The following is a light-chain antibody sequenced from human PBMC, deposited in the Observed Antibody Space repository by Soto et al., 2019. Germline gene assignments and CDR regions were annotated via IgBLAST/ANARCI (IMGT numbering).Light chain of an antibody. Sequence: DIQMTQSPSSLSASVGDGVSITCRASQRIRNYLNWYQQKPGKAPILLISDVSNLQSGVPLRFSGGGTGTDFTLTISNLQPEDVATYFCQQYYSTPIPFGPGTKVEI. V-gene: IGKV1-39*01. CDR3: QQYYSTPIP. J-gene: IGKJ3*01. CDR1: QRIRNY. CDR2: DVS.